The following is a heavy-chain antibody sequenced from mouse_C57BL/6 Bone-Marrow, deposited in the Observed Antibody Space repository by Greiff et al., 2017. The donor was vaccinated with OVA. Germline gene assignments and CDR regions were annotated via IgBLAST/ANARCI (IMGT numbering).Heavy chain of an antibody. Sequence: EVHLVESGGGLVQPGGSLKLSCAASGFTFSDYYMYWVRQTPEKRLEWVAYISNGGGSTYYPDTVKGRFTISRDNAKNTLYLQMSRLKSEDTSMYYCARPGDYYYYWGQGTTLTVSS. CDR1: GFTFSDYY. D-gene: IGHD1-1*01. J-gene: IGHJ2*01. V-gene: IGHV5-12*01. CDR3: ARPGDYYYY. CDR2: ISNGGGST.